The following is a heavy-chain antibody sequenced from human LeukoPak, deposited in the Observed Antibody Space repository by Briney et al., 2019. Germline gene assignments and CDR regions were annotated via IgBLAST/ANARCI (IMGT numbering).Heavy chain of an antibody. V-gene: IGHV3-7*01. J-gene: IGHJ4*02. CDR3: AKLLGTATTCDS. Sequence: PGGSLRLSCEASGFTFSGNWMSWVRQAPGKGLEWVASINPDGSQKLYVDSVKGRFTISRDNTKGSLYLQMNSLGAEDTAMYYCAKLLGTATTCDSWGQGTRVTVSS. D-gene: IGHD5-24*01. CDR2: INPDGSQK. CDR1: GFTFSGNW.